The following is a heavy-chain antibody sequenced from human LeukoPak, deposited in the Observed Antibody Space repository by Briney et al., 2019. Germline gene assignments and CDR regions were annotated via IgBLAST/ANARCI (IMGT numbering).Heavy chain of an antibody. CDR2: IKQDGSEK. V-gene: IGHV3-7*01. D-gene: IGHD4-17*01. CDR1: GFTFSTYW. J-gene: IGHJ4*02. CDR3: ARILSGPKYGDSLDY. Sequence: PGGSLRLSCAASGFTFSTYWMSWVRQAPGKGLERVANIKQDGSEKYYVDSVKGRFTISRDTAKNSLYLQMNSLRAEDTAVYYCARILSGPKYGDSLDYWGQGTLVTVSS.